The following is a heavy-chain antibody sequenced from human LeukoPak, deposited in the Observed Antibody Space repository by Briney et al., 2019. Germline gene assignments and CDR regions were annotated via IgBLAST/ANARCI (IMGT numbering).Heavy chain of an antibody. CDR3: AKDLSVVVTAIQSQGVTDY. Sequence: GGSLRLSCAASGFTFSSYSMNWVRRAPGKGLEWVSSISSSSSYIYYADSVKGRFTISRDNAKNSLYLQMNSLRAEDTAVYYCAKDLSVVVTAIQSQGVTDYWGQGTLVTVSS. CDR2: ISSSSSYI. J-gene: IGHJ4*02. CDR1: GFTFSSYS. V-gene: IGHV3-21*01. D-gene: IGHD2-21*02.